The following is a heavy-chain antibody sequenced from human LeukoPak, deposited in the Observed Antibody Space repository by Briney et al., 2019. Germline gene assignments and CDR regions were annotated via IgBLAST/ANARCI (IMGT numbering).Heavy chain of an antibody. CDR2: INHSGST. V-gene: IGHV4-34*01. J-gene: IGHJ4*02. D-gene: IGHD3-3*01. CDR1: GGSFGGYY. Sequence: SETLSLTCAVYGGSFGGYYWSWIRQPPGKGLEWIGEINHSGSTNYNPSLKSRVTISVDTSKNQFSLKLSSVTAADTAVYYCARGFWSGYSFDYWGQGTLVTVSS. CDR3: ARGFWSGYSFDY.